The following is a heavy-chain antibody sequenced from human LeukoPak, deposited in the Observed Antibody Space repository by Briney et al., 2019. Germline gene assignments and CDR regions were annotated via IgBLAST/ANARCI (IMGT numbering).Heavy chain of an antibody. CDR3: ARHKKINVYFDY. J-gene: IGHJ4*02. CDR2: IYHSGST. CDR1: GYSISSGYY. V-gene: IGHV4-38-2*01. Sequence: PSETLSLTCAVSGYSISSGYYWGWSRQPPGRGGEWIGSIYHSGSTYYNPSLKRRVTISVDTSKNQFSLKLSSVTAADTAVYYCARHKKINVYFDYWGQGTLVTVSS.